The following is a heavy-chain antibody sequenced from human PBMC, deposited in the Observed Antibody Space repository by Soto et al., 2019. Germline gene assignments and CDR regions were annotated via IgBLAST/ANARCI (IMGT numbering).Heavy chain of an antibody. D-gene: IGHD2-21*01. V-gene: IGHV1-46*01. Sequence: QVQLVQSGAEVRKPGASVKLSCQASGYTFTHYYIHLVRQAPGQGLEWLGIINPDTGTTSYAQTFQGRVTLTTDTSASTVYLELSGLAAEDTAVYYCASCPIYGGDSDFAYWGQGTLVTVSS. CDR2: INPDTGTT. CDR3: ASCPIYGGDSDFAY. CDR1: GYTFTHYY. J-gene: IGHJ4*02.